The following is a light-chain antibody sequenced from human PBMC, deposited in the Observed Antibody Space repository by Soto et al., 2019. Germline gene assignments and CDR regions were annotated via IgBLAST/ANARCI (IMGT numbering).Light chain of an antibody. CDR3: QQYYITPYT. V-gene: IGKV4-1*01. Sequence: EIVMTQSPATLSVSPGERVTLSCRSSQSVLYSSNNKDYLAWYQQKPGQPPKLLIYWASTRELGVPDRFSGSGSGTDFTLTISSLQAEDVAVYYCQQYYITPYTFGQGTKLEMK. J-gene: IGKJ2*01. CDR2: WAS. CDR1: QSVLYSSNNKDY.